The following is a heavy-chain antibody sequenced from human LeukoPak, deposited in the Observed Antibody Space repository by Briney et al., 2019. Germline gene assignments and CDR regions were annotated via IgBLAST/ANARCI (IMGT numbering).Heavy chain of an antibody. CDR2: ISYDGTNK. V-gene: IGHV3-30*04. CDR1: GFTFSSYA. Sequence: PGRSLRLSCAASGFTFSSYAMHWVRQAPGKGLEWVVLISYDGTNKYYADSVKGRFTISRDKSKNTLYLQMNSLRAEDTAVYYCAELGITMIGGVWGKGTTVTISS. J-gene: IGHJ6*04. CDR3: AELGITMIGGV. D-gene: IGHD3-10*02.